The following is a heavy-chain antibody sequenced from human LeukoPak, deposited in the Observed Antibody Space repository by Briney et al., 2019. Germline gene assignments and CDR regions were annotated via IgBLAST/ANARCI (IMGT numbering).Heavy chain of an antibody. Sequence: PGGSLRLSCAASGFNFFDYEMNWVRQAPGKGLEWVSYISVSGSTKYYLDSVKGRFTISRDNAKNSLYLQMNSLRGEDTAVYYCARGAWDNWGQGTLVTVSS. CDR3: ARGAWDN. CDR1: GFNFFDYE. CDR2: ISVSGSTK. V-gene: IGHV3-48*03. J-gene: IGHJ4*02.